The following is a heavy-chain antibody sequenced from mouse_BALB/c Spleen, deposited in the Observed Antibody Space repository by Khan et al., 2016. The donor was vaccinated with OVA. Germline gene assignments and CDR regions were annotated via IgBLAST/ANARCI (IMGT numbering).Heavy chain of an antibody. V-gene: IGHV6-6*02. D-gene: IGHD6-1*01. CDR3: TRQYPGSSLFFDY. CDR2: IRLKSNNYAT. J-gene: IGHJ2*01. CDR1: GFTFSNYW. Sequence: EVKLEVSGGGLVQPGGSMKLSCVASGFTFSNYWMNWVRQSPEKGLEWVAEIRLKSNNYATHYAESVKGRFTISRDDSRSSVYLQMNTLRAEDTGIYYCTRQYPGSSLFFDYWGQGTTLTVSS.